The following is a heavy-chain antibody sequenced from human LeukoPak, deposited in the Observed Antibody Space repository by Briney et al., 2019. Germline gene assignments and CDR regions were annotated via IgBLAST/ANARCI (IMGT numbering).Heavy chain of an antibody. CDR3: AKDQISGSYGFSAFDI. CDR1: GFTFRSYG. D-gene: IGHD3-10*01. V-gene: IGHV3-23*01. J-gene: IGHJ3*02. Sequence: GGSLRLSCVASGFTFRSYGMSWVRQAPGKGLEWVSSLSSGDSTYYADSVKGRFTISRDNAKNSLYLQMNSLRAEYTALYYCAKDQISGSYGFSAFDIWGQGTMVTVSS. CDR2: LSSGDST.